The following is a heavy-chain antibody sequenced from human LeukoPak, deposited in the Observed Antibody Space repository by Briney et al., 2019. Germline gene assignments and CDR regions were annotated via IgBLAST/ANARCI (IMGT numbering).Heavy chain of an antibody. CDR2: FDPEDGET. D-gene: IGHD3-22*01. CDR3: ARLRAQLTENNYYDSSGPNWFDP. CDR1: GYTLTELS. V-gene: IGHV1-24*01. J-gene: IGHJ5*02. Sequence: ASVKVSCKVSGYTLTELSMHWVRQAPGKGLEWMGGFDPEDGETIYAQKFQGRVTMTRDTSTSTVYMELSSLRSEDTAVYYCARLRAQLTENNYYDSSGPNWFDPWGQGTLVTVSS.